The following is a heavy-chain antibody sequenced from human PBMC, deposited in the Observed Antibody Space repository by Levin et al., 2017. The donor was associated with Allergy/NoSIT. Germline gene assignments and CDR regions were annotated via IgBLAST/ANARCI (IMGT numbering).Heavy chain of an antibody. V-gene: IGHV3-9*01. CDR3: AKSSLWPLYYFDY. CDR1: GFTFDDYA. D-gene: IGHD3-16*02. CDR2: ISWNSGSI. J-gene: IGHJ4*02. Sequence: GGSLRLSCAASGFTFDDYAMHWVRQAPGKGLEWVSGISWNSGSIGYADSVKGRFTISRDNAKNSLYLQMNSLRAEDTALYYCAKSSLWPLYYFDYWGQGTLVTVSS.